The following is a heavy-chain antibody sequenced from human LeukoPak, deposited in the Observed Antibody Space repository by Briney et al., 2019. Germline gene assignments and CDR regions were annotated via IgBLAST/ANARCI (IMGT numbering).Heavy chain of an antibody. J-gene: IGHJ4*02. CDR1: GFTFSRFE. D-gene: IGHD5-12*01. Sequence: GGSLRLSCVASGFTFSRFEMNWVRQAPGKGLEWVSYISGSGSSIYYADSVKGRFTISRDNSQNTLYLQMNSLRAEDTALYYCAKDLGGSTDYWGQGTLVTVSS. CDR3: AKDLGGSTDY. CDR2: ISGSGSSI. V-gene: IGHV3-48*03.